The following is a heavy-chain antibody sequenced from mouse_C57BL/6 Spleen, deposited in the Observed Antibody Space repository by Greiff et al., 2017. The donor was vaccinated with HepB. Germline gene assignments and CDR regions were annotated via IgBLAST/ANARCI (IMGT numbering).Heavy chain of an antibody. Sequence: QVTLKESGPGILQSSQTLSLTCSFSGFSLSTSGMGVSWIRQPSGKGLEWLAHIYWDDDKRYNPSLKRRLTISKDTSRNQVFLKITSVDTADTATYYCARRRAVIYYDYDDGFAYWGQGTLVTVSA. J-gene: IGHJ3*01. D-gene: IGHD2-4*01. CDR1: GFSLSTSGMG. CDR2: IYWDDDK. CDR3: ARRRAVIYYDYDDGFAY. V-gene: IGHV8-12*01.